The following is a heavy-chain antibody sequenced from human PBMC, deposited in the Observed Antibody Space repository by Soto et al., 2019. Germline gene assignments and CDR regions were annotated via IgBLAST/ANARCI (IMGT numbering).Heavy chain of an antibody. CDR1: GGSISSYY. J-gene: IGHJ6*02. CDR3: KRKTPTNGMAV. Sequence: SETLSLTCTVYGGSISSYYWSWIRQPPGKGLEWIGYIYYSGSTNYNPSLKSRVTISVDTSKNQFSLKLSSVTAADTAVYYCKRKTPTNGMAVWGQGTTVTVSS. CDR2: IYYSGST. V-gene: IGHV4-59*01. D-gene: IGHD2-15*01.